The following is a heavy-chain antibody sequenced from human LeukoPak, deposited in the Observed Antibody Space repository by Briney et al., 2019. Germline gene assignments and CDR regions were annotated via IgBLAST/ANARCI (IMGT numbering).Heavy chain of an antibody. D-gene: IGHD2-2*01. CDR2: ISGSGGST. V-gene: IGHV3-23*01. J-gene: IGHJ3*01. CDR1: GFIFNNYA. Sequence: PGGSLRLSCAASGFIFNNYAMSWVRQAPGKGLEWVSTISGSGGSTHYADSVKGRFTISRDNSKNTLYLQMNSLRAEDTAVYYCARGGYCSTTTCYLWNAFDVWGQGTMVTVSS. CDR3: ARGGYCSTTTCYLWNAFDV.